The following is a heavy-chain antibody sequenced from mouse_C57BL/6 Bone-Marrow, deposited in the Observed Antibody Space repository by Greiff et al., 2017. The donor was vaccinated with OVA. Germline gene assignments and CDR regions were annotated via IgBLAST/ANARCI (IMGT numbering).Heavy chain of an antibody. Sequence: QVQLQQSGAELMKPGASVKLSCKATGYTFTGYWIEWVKQRPGHGLEWIGEILPGSGSTNYNEKFKGKATFTADTSSNTAYMQLSSLTTEDSAIYYCASTPSYYYGSSYYFDYWGQGTTLTVSS. CDR1: GYTFTGYW. CDR3: ASTPSYYYGSSYYFDY. D-gene: IGHD1-1*01. V-gene: IGHV1-9*01. CDR2: ILPGSGST. J-gene: IGHJ2*01.